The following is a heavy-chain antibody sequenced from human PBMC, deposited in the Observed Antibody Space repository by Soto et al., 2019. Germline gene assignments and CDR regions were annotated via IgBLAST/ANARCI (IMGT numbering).Heavy chain of an antibody. J-gene: IGHJ5*02. CDR3: ARAVVTTCRLLCLNWFDP. CDR1: GGSISSGGYY. CDR2: IYYSGST. V-gene: IGHV4-31*03. D-gene: IGHD4-17*01. Sequence: SETLSLTCTVSGGSISSGGYYWSWIRQHPGKGLEWIGYIYYSGSTYYNPSLKSRVTISVDTSKNQFSLKLSSVTAADTAVYYCARAVVTTCRLLCLNWFDPWGQGTLVTVSS.